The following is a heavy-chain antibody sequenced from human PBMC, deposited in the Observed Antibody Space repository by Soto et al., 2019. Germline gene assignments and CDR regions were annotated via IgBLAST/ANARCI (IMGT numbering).Heavy chain of an antibody. CDR1: GGSVSSGSYY. CDR3: ASAVEWLIYGRDV. V-gene: IGHV4-61*01. J-gene: IGHJ6*02. CDR2: IYYSGST. Sequence: SETPSLTCTVSGGSVSSGSYYWSWIRQPPGKGLEWIGYIYYSGSTNYNPSLKSRVTISVDTSKNQFSLKLSSVTAADTAVYYCASAVEWLIYGRDVWGQGTTVTVS. D-gene: IGHD6-19*01.